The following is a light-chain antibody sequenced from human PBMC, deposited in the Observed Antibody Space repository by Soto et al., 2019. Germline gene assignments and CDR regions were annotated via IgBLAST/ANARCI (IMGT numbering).Light chain of an antibody. J-gene: IGKJ3*01. V-gene: IGKV1-27*01. Sequence: DIQVTQFPSSLSASAGDTITITCRASQAIGNYLAWYQQKPGKVPKLLIYAASTLQSGVPSRFSGSRSGTDFTLTVSTLQPEDVATYFCQKYNGVPLTFGPGTKVEIK. CDR1: QAIGNY. CDR2: AAS. CDR3: QKYNGVPLT.